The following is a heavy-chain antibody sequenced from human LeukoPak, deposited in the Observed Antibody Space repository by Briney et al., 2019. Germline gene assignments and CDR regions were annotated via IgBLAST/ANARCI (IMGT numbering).Heavy chain of an antibody. Sequence: SETLSLTCAVYGGSFSGYYWSWIRQPPGKGLEWIGEINHSGSTNYNPSLKSRVTISVDTPKNQFSLKLSSVTAADTAVYYCARGPTSTYYYDSSGYRGGYYFDYWGQGTLVTVSS. CDR1: GGSFSGYY. D-gene: IGHD3-22*01. J-gene: IGHJ4*02. CDR2: INHSGST. V-gene: IGHV4-34*01. CDR3: ARGPTSTYYYDSSGYRGGYYFDY.